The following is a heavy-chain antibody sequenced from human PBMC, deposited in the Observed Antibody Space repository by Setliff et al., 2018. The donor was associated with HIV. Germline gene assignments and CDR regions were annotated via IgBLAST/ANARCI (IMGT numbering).Heavy chain of an antibody. CDR2: IYTSGTT. V-gene: IGHV4-61*02. Sequence: SETLSLTCTVSGGSISSGGFYWYWIRQPAGKGLEWIGRIYTSGTTNYNPSLNSRVTISMDTSKSQFSLRLTSVTAADTAVYYCAGQDIGAVPALGAFDIWGQGTMVTVSS. D-gene: IGHD2-2*01. CDR1: GGSISSGGFY. J-gene: IGHJ3*02. CDR3: AGQDIGAVPALGAFDI.